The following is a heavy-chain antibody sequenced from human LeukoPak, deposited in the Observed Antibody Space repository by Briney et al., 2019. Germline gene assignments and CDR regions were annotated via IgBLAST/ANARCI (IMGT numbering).Heavy chain of an antibody. Sequence: GGSLRLSCAASGFTFSSSGMHWVRQAPGKGLEWVAFIWYDGSNTYYADSVKGRFTISRDNSKNTLYLQMNSLRAEDTAVYYCAKEGVTGYYGNYMDVWGKGTTVTVPS. CDR3: AKEGVTGYYGNYMDV. CDR1: GFTFSSSG. V-gene: IGHV3-30*02. D-gene: IGHD3-9*01. CDR2: IWYDGSNT. J-gene: IGHJ6*03.